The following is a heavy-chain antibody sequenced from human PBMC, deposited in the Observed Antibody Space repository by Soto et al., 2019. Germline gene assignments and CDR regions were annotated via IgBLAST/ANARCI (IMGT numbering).Heavy chain of an antibody. CDR1: GFYISSYY. J-gene: IGHJ5*02. V-gene: IGHV4-59*01. CDR3: AREVDDCSGGSCWLSWFDP. Sequence: SETLSLTCTVSGFYISSYYWSWIRQPPGKGLEWIGYIYYSGSTNYNPSLKSRVTISVDTSKNQFSLKLSSVTAADTAVYYCAREVDDCSGGSCWLSWFDPWGQGTLVTVSS. CDR2: IYYSGST. D-gene: IGHD2-15*01.